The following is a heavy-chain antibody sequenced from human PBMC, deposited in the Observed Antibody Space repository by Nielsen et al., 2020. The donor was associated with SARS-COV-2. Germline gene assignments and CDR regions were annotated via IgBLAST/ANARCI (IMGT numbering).Heavy chain of an antibody. V-gene: IGHV4-39*01. Sequence: SETLSLTCTVSGGSVSSGSYYWSWIRQPPGKGLEWIGYIYYSGSTYYNPSLKSRVTISVDTSKNQFSLKLSSVTAADTAVYYCARPIAAAGTGWFDPWGQGTLVTVSS. CDR3: ARPIAAAGTGWFDP. J-gene: IGHJ5*02. CDR1: GGSVSSGSYY. CDR2: IYYSGST. D-gene: IGHD6-13*01.